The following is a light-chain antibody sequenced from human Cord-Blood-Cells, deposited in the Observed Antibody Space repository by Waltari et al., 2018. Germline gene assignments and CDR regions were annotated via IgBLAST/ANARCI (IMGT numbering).Light chain of an antibody. CDR1: QSISSY. Sequence: DIQMTQSPSSLSASEGDRVTITCRASQSISSYLNWYQQKPRKAPKLLIYAASSLQSGVPSRFSGSGSGTDFTLTISSLQPEDFATYYCQQSYSTPYSFGQGTKLEIK. CDR2: AAS. J-gene: IGKJ2*03. CDR3: QQSYSTPYS. V-gene: IGKV1-39*01.